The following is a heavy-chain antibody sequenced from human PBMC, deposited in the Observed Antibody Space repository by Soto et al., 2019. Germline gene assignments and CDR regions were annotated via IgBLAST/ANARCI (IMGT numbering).Heavy chain of an antibody. CDR2: IYDSGST. CDR3: ARLKTYDILNKSDY. D-gene: IGHD3-9*01. Sequence: QVQLQESGPGLVKPSGTLSLTCAVSGGSIGSSNWWSWVRQSPGKGLEWIGEIYDSGSTNYNPSLKSRVTISLDKSKNQISLKLSSVNAADTAVYYCARLKTYDILNKSDYWGQGSLVTVSS. V-gene: IGHV4-4*02. J-gene: IGHJ4*02. CDR1: GGSIGSSNW.